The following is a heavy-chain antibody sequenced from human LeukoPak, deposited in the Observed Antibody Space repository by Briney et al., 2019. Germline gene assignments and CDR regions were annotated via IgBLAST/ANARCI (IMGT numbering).Heavy chain of an antibody. CDR3: AKNAGYSSSWIDY. V-gene: IGHV4-61*01. CDR2: IYYSGST. Sequence: SETLSLTCTVSGGSVSSGSYYWSWIQQPPGKGLEWIGYIYYSGSTNYNPSLKSRVTISVDTSKNQFSLKLSSVTAADTAVYYCAKNAGYSSSWIDYWGQGTLVTVSS. CDR1: GGSVSSGSYY. D-gene: IGHD6-13*01. J-gene: IGHJ4*02.